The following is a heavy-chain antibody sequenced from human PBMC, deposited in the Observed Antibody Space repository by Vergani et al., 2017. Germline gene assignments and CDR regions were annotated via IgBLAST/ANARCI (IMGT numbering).Heavy chain of an antibody. CDR1: GYTLTSSD. D-gene: IGHD6-25*01. J-gene: IGHJ6*02. CDR2: MKPNSGNT. V-gene: IGHV1-8*03. Sequence: QVQLVQCGAEVKKPGASVKVSCKASGYTLTSSDINWVRQATGQALEWMGWMKPNSGNTGYAQKFQGRVTITRNTSISTAYMELSSLRSEDTAVYYCARASRWVRLRKNYGMDVWGQGTTVTVSS. CDR3: ARASRWVRLRKNYGMDV.